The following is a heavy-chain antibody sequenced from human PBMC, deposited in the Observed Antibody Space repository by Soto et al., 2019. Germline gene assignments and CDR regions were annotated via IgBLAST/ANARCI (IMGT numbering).Heavy chain of an antibody. V-gene: IGHV6-1*01. Sequence: SQTHSLTCAISGDSDSSNSAAWNWIRLSPSRGLEWLARTYYRSRWYNDYAVSVRSRITVNPDTSKNQFSLQLTSVTPEDTAVYYCAGTTSHQWYYMDVWGKGTTVTVSS. J-gene: IGHJ6*03. CDR1: GDSDSSNSAA. D-gene: IGHD1-7*01. CDR2: TYYRSRWYN. CDR3: AGTTSHQWYYMDV.